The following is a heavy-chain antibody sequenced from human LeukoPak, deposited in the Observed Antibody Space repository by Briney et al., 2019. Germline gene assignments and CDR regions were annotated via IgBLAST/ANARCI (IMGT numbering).Heavy chain of an antibody. D-gene: IGHD6-13*01. J-gene: IGHJ4*02. CDR2: IYYSGST. CDR3: ASLPIAAGGTYYFDY. CDR1: GGSISSGGYY. Sequence: PSETLSLTCTVSGGSISSGGYYWSWIRQPPGKGLEWIGYIYYSGSTNYNPSLKSRVTISVDTSKNQFSLKLSSVTAADTAVYYCASLPIAAGGTYYFDYWGQGTLVTVSS. V-gene: IGHV4-61*08.